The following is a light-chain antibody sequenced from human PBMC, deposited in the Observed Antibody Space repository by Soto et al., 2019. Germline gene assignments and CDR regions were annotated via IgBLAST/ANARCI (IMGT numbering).Light chain of an antibody. J-gene: IGLJ1*01. CDR2: EVN. CDR1: SSDVGGYNY. CDR3: TSYAGGNNV. Sequence: QSALTQPPCASGSPGQSGTISYTGTSSDVGGYNYVSWYQQNPGKVPKLMIYEVNKRPSGVPDRFSGSKSGNTASLTVSGLQAEDEADYYCTSYAGGNNVFGTGTKLTVL. V-gene: IGLV2-8*01.